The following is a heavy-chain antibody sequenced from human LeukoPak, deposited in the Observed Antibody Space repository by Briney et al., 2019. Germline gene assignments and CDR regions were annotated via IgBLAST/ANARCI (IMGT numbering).Heavy chain of an antibody. CDR2: ISGSGATT. CDR3: AKCIKSSKSPFEY. Sequence: GGSLRLSCVASGFTFSSYAMSWVRQAPGKGLEWVSVISGSGATTYYADSVKGRFTISRDNSNNTLYLQMNSLRAEDTAVYYCAKCIKSSKSPFEYWGQGTLVTVSS. J-gene: IGHJ4*02. CDR1: GFTFSSYA. D-gene: IGHD1-14*01. V-gene: IGHV3-23*01.